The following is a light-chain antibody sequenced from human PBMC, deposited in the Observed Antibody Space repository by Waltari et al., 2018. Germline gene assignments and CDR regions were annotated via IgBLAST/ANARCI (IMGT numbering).Light chain of an antibody. CDR3: QQYNSSPWT. J-gene: IGKJ1*01. V-gene: IGKV1-5*03. CDR1: QSINSW. CDR2: KAS. Sequence: DIQMTQSPSTLSASVGDRVTIHCRASQSINSWLAWYQQKPGKAPKLLIYKASSLESGVPSRFSGSGSGTEFTLTISSLQPDDFATYYCQQYNSSPWTFGQGTKVEIK.